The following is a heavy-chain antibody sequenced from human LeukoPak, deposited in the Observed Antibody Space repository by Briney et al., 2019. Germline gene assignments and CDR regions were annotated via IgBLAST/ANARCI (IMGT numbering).Heavy chain of an antibody. CDR3: VRRDTGWNYFDY. D-gene: IGHD6-19*01. J-gene: IGHJ4*02. V-gene: IGHV4-59*08. Sequence: SETLSLTCAVSGGSINSHYWGRIRQPPGKGLQWIGDIYYTGKNNYNPSLKSRVTISLDTSKDHLSLNLTSVVAADTAIYYCVRRDTGWNYFDYWGQGILVTVCS. CDR2: IYYTGKN. CDR1: GGSINSHY.